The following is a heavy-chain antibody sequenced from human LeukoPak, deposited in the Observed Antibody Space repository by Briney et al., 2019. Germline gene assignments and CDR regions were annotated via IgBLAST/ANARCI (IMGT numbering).Heavy chain of an antibody. CDR2: INHSGGT. J-gene: IGHJ4*02. V-gene: IGHV4-34*01. CDR1: GDSLNGSY. D-gene: IGHD3-16*02. Sequence: SETLSLTCTLYGDSLNGSYWSWIRQPPGKGLEWIGEINHSGGTHYNPALWSRLTISIDTSKNKFYLQLTSVTAADTGVYFCARVSDIMISFGGAISYFDYWGQGALVTVSS. CDR3: ARVSDIMISFGGAISYFDY.